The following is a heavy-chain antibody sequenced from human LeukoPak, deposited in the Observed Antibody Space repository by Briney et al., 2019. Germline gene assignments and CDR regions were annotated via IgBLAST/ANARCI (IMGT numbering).Heavy chain of an antibody. CDR3: ARLDRYYYGMGV. CDR2: IYYSGST. J-gene: IGHJ6*02. CDR1: GGSISNYY. Sequence: SETLSLTCTVSGGSISNYYWSWIRQPPGKGLEWIGYIYYSGSTNHNPSLKSRVTISIDTSKIQFSLKLSSVTAADTAVYYCARLDRYYYGMGVWGQGTTVTVSS. D-gene: IGHD3/OR15-3a*01. V-gene: IGHV4-59*01.